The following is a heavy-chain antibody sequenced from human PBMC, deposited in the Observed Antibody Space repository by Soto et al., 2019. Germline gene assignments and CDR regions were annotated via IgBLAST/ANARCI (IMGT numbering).Heavy chain of an antibody. CDR3: ARILVVSHSSGWYDWFDP. J-gene: IGHJ5*02. CDR1: GFIFSNYW. Sequence: PGGSLRLSCAASGFIFSNYWMSWVRQAPGKGLEWVANIKSDGSVKIYVDSVKGRFTISRDNAENSLYLQLNSPRVDDTAVYYCARILVVSHSSGWYDWFDPWGQGTQVTVSS. V-gene: IGHV3-7*04. D-gene: IGHD6-19*01. CDR2: IKSDGSVK.